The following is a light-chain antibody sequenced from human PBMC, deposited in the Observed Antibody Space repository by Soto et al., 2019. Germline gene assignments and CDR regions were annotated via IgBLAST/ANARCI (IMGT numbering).Light chain of an antibody. CDR1: QSVDTC. V-gene: IGKV1-5*03. CDR3: QQYYRYPWT. J-gene: IGKJ1*01. Sequence: DIQMTQSPSTLSASVGDRVTIPCRASQSVDTCLAWYQQKPGKAPDLLIYKASSLETGVPSRFSGSGSVTEFTLTISSLQPDDFPTYYCQQYYRYPWTFGQGTKVEIK. CDR2: KAS.